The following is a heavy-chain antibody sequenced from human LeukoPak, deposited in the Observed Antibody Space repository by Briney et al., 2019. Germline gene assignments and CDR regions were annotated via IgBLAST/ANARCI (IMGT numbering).Heavy chain of an antibody. D-gene: IGHD1-7*01. J-gene: IGHJ4*02. V-gene: IGHV3-73*01. CDR1: GFTFSGSA. CDR3: TRLNAGTTSFFDY. CDR2: IRSKANSHAT. Sequence: GGSLRLSCAASGFTFSGSAMHWVRQASGKGLEWVGRIRSKANSHATAYAASVKGRFTISRDDSKNTAYLQMNSLKTEDTAVYYCTRLNAGTTSFFDYWGQGTLVTVSS.